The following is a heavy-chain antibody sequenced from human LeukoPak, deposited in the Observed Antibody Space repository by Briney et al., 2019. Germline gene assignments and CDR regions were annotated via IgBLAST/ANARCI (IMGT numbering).Heavy chain of an antibody. Sequence: PGGSLRLSCAASGFPFSNYAVHWVRQAPGKGLEWVAVISYDGSNKYYADSVKGRFTISRDSSKNTLFLQLNSLRAEDTAVYYCARDRTWEIYVLGWYFDYWGQGTLVTVSS. CDR2: ISYDGSNK. CDR3: ARDRTWEIYVLGWYFDY. J-gene: IGHJ4*02. CDR1: GFPFSNYA. D-gene: IGHD3-10*02. V-gene: IGHV3-30*04.